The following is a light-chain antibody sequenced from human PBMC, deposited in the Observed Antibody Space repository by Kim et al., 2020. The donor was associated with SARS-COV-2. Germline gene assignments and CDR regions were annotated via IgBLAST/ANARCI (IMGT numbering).Light chain of an antibody. Sequence: DIQMTQSPSTLSASVGDRVTITCRASQSISSWLVWYQQKPGKAPKLLIYKASSLESGVPSRFSGSGSGTEFTLTISSLQPDDFATYYCQQYNSYLGTFGQGTKVEIK. V-gene: IGKV1-5*03. CDR1: QSISSW. J-gene: IGKJ1*01. CDR3: QQYNSYLGT. CDR2: KAS.